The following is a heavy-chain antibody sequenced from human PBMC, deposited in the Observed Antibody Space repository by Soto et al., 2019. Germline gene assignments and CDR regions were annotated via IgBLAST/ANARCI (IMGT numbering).Heavy chain of an antibody. V-gene: IGHV1-18*01. CDR1: GYTFTSYG. D-gene: IGHD3-10*01. CDR2: ISAYNGNT. J-gene: IGHJ5*02. Sequence: QVQLVQSGAEVKKPGASVKVSCKASGYTFTSYGISWVRQAPGQXXXWMGWISAYNGNTNYAQKLQGRVTMTTDTSTSTAYMELRSLRSDDTAVYYCARDRGTHQENWFDPWGQGTLVTVSS. CDR3: ARDRGTHQENWFDP.